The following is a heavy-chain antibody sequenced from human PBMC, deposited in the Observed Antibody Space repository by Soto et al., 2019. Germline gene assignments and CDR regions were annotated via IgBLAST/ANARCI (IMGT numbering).Heavy chain of an antibody. D-gene: IGHD4-17*01. J-gene: IGHJ4*02. CDR3: ARGETVTLEDY. Sequence: QVQLVQSGPEVTKPGSSVKVSCKASGGTFSSYTISWVRQAPGQGLEWMGRIIPILGIANYAQKFQGRVTITADKSTSTAYMELSSLRSEDTAVYYCARGETVTLEDYWGQGTLVTVSS. CDR2: IIPILGIA. CDR1: GGTFSSYT. V-gene: IGHV1-69*02.